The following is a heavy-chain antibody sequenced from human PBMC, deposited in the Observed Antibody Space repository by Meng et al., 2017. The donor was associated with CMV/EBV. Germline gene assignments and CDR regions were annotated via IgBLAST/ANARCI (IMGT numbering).Heavy chain of an antibody. CDR3: ARDKGLAGYYYYYGMDV. CDR2: IDYSGST. CDR1: GGSISSGDYY. D-gene: IGHD3-3*02. Sequence: SETLSLTCTVSGGSISSGDYYWSWIRQPPGKGLEWIGYIDYSGSTNYNPSLKSRVTISVDTSKNQFSLKLSSVTAADTAVYYCARDKGLAGYYYYYGMDVWGQGTTVTVSS. V-gene: IGHV4-61*08. J-gene: IGHJ6*02.